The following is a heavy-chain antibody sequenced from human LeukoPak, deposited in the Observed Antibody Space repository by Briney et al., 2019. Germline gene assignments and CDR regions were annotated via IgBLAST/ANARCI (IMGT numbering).Heavy chain of an antibody. J-gene: IGHJ4*02. Sequence: GGSLRLSCAASGFTFSSYAKHWVRQAPGKGLEWGSYISGSSSTIYYADSVKGRFTISRDNGKNTLYLQMNSLRAEDTAVYYCARGSTYYDSSGQVPFDYWGQGTLVTVSS. CDR1: GFTFSSYA. V-gene: IGHV3-48*01. D-gene: IGHD3-22*01. CDR2: ISGSSSTI. CDR3: ARGSTYYDSSGQVPFDY.